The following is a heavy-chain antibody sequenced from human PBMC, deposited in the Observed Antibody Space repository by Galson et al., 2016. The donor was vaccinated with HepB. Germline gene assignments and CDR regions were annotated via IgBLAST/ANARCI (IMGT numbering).Heavy chain of an antibody. V-gene: IGHV3-23*01. D-gene: IGHD2-8*02. CDR1: GFTFSTYA. J-gene: IGHJ4*02. CDR2: ISNSGSTT. Sequence: SLRLSCAASGFTFSTYAMSWVRQAPGKGLEWVSAISNSGSTTYYADSVKGRFTISRDNSKNTLYLQMNSLRVEDTALYYWSKEFVATGGVVGDYWGQGPLVTVSS. CDR3: SKEFVATGGVVGDY.